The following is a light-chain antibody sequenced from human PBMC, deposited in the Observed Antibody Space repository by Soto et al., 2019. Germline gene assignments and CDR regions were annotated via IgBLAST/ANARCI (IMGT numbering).Light chain of an antibody. V-gene: IGKV3-11*01. Sequence: EIVLTQSPATLSLSPGERAALSCRASQSVSSYLAWYQQKPGQAPRLLIYDASKSATGIPARFSGSGSGTDVTLTISRLEPEDFAVYFCQQRSNWPSTFGGGTKVEL. J-gene: IGKJ4*01. CDR2: DAS. CDR3: QQRSNWPST. CDR1: QSVSSY.